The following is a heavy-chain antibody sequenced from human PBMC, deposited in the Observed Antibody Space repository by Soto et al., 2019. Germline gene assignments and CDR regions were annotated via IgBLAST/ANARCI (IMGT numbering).Heavy chain of an antibody. J-gene: IGHJ4*02. CDR2: IITIFGTA. V-gene: IGHV1-69*13. CDR1: AGTLGRYA. CDR3: ARDNMRYYDVWSCYYDSYYDY. D-gene: IGHD3-3*01. Sequence: SVNASCKVSAGTLGRYAIRWVRLGPGEGLEWTGGIITIFGTANYAQKCQRRVTITSDESTRTAYMELSCLRSEDTAVYYCARDNMRYYDVWSCYYDSYYDYPGQGTRVTVSS.